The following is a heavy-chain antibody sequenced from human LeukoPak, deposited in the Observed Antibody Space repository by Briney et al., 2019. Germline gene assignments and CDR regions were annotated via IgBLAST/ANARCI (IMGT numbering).Heavy chain of an antibody. V-gene: IGHV3-53*01. CDR3: ARDPGGWYWDY. CDR1: GVTVSSSY. Sequence: GGSLRLSCAASGVTVSSSYMSWVRQAPGKGLEWVSVIYSGGSTYYADSVKGRFTISRDNSKNTLYLQMNSLRAEDTAVYHCARDPGGWYWDYWGQGTLVTVSS. D-gene: IGHD6-19*01. J-gene: IGHJ4*02. CDR2: IYSGGST.